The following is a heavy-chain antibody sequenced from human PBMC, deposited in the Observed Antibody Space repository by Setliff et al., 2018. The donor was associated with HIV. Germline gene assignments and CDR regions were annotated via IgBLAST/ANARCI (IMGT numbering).Heavy chain of an antibody. J-gene: IGHJ4*02. D-gene: IGHD6-19*01. V-gene: IGHV4-39*01. Sequence: PSETLSLTCTVSGGSISSSSYYWGWIRQPPGKGLEWIGSIHESGSTHYNPSLKSRVTISVDTSKNQFSLKLNSVTAADTAVYYCASGREAVAGALHFDYWGQGPLVTVS. CDR1: GGSISSSSYY. CDR3: ASGREAVAGALHFDY. CDR2: IHESGST.